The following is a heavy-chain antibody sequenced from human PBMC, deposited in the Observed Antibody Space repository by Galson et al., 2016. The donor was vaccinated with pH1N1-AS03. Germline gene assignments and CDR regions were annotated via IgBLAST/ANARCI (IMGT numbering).Heavy chain of an antibody. CDR2: IIGAGGVP. D-gene: IGHD6-19*01. J-gene: IGHJ4*02. Sequence: QAPGKGLEWVASIIGAGGVPYYAGSVKGRFAVSRDTSENTVYLQLDRLRAEDTAVYYCAKDKEAVADRRGYFFDDWGQGTLVTVSS. CDR3: AKDKEAVADRRGYFFDD. V-gene: IGHV3-23*01.